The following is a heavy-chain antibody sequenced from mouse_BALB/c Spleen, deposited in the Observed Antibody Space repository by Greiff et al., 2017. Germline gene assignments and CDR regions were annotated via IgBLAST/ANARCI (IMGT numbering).Heavy chain of an antibody. CDR1: GYTFTNYW. D-gene: IGHD1-1*01. J-gene: IGHJ3*01. CDR3: ERRYYGISYAWFAY. Sequence: VQLQQSGAELVRPGTSVKISCKASGYTFTNYWLGWVKQRPGHGLEWIGDIYPGCGYTNYNEKFKGKATLTADTSSSTDYMQLSSLTSEDSAVYFYERRYYGISYAWFAYWGQGTLVTVSA. CDR2: IYPGCGYT. V-gene: IGHV1-63*02.